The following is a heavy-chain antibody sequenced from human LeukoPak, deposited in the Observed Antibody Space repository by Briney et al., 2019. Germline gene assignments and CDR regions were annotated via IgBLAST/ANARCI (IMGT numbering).Heavy chain of an antibody. V-gene: IGHV4-59*01. CDR2: IYYSGST. D-gene: IGHD3-16*01. J-gene: IGHJ4*02. CDR1: GGSISTYY. CDR3: ARSEGPTYYFDY. Sequence: PSETLSLTCTVSGGSISTYYWSWIRQPPGKGLEWIGYIYYSGSTNYNPSLKSRVTISVDTSENQFSLKLSSVTAADTAVYYCARSEGPTYYFDYWGQGTLVTVSS.